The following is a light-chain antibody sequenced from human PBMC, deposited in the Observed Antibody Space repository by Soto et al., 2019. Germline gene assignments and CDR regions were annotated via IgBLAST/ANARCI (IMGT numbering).Light chain of an antibody. CDR2: DAS. V-gene: IGKV1-5*01. Sequence: DIQMTQSPPTLSASVGDRVTITCRASQSISNWLAWHQQKPGKAPKVLMYDASNLQSGVPSRFSGSGSGTEFTLTIYSLQPDDFATYYCQQYNTFPLTFGGGTMVEMK. CDR1: QSISNW. J-gene: IGKJ4*01. CDR3: QQYNTFPLT.